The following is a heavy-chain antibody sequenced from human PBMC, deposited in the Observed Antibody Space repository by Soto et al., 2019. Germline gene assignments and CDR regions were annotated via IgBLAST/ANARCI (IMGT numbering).Heavy chain of an antibody. CDR2: IYYSGST. CDR3: ARVVATVKVYYYYGMDV. D-gene: IGHD4-4*01. V-gene: IGHV4-30-4*01. CDR1: GGSISSGDYY. Sequence: PSETLSLTCTVSGGSISSGDYYWSWIRQPPGKGLEWIGYIYYSGSTYYNPSLKSRVTISVDTSKNQFSLKLSSVTAADTAVYYCARVVATVKVYYYYGMDVWGQGTTVTVSS. J-gene: IGHJ6*02.